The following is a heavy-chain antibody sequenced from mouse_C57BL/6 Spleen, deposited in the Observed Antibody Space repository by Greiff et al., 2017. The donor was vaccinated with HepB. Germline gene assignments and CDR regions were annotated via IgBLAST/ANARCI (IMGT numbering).Heavy chain of an antibody. V-gene: IGHV1-53*01. Sequence: QVQLQQSGTELVKPGASVKLSCKASGYTFTSYWKHWVKQRPGQGLEWSGNINPSNGGTNYNEKFKSKATLTVDKSSRTAYMQLSSLTSEDSAVYYWASSGSSYDWYFDVWGTGTTVTVSS. CDR1: GYTFTSYW. CDR3: ASSGSSYDWYFDV. D-gene: IGHD1-1*01. CDR2: INPSNGGT. J-gene: IGHJ1*03.